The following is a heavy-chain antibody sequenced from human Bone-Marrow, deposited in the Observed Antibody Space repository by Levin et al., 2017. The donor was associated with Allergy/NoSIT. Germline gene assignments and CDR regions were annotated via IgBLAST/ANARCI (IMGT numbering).Heavy chain of an antibody. V-gene: IGHV3-23*01. CDR2: ISGSGAGT. D-gene: IGHD6-19*01. CDR3: AKVGSGWFRNKLDS. J-gene: IGHJ4*02. CDR1: GFTFRTYA. Sequence: GESLKISCAASGFTFRTYAMSWVRQAPGKGLEWLSGISGSGAGTFYAESVKGRFNISKDNSKNMVYLQLNSLRVEDTAVYYCAKVGSGWFRNKLDSWGQGTLVTVSS.